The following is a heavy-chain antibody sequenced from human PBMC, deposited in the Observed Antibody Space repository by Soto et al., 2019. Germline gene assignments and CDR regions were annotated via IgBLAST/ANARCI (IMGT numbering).Heavy chain of an antibody. CDR1: GGSISNYY. D-gene: IGHD3-3*01. V-gene: IGHV4-4*07. Sequence: SETLSLTCTVSGGSISNYYCNLIGQPAGKGLEWIGRIDTSGSTNYNPSLKSRVTMSVDTSKQEFSLKLSSVTAADTALYYCARGGQDFWSGPFDYWGRGALVTVSS. CDR2: IDTSGST. J-gene: IGHJ4*02. CDR3: ARGGQDFWSGPFDY.